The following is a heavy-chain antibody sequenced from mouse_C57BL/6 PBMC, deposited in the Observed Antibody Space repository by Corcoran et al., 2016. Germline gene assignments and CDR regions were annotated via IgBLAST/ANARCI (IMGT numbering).Heavy chain of an antibody. V-gene: IGHV9-3*01. D-gene: IGHD1-1*01. CDR3: ARSHYYGSSYGDY. CDR1: GYTFTTYG. CDR2: INTYSGVP. J-gene: IGHJ2*01. Sequence: QIQLVQSGPELKKPGETVQISCKASGYTFTTYGMSWVKQAPGKGLKWMGWINTYSGVPTYADDFKGRFAFSLETSASTAYLQINNLKNEDTATYFCARSHYYGSSYGDYWGQGTTLTVSS.